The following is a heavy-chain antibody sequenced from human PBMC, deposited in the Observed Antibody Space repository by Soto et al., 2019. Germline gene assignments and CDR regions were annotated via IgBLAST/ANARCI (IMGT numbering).Heavy chain of an antibody. CDR1: GGYISRGGCS. CDR2: IYHSGST. Sequence: QTQPLTCAVSGGYISRGGCSWIWIRQQPGKGLECIGYIYHSGSTYYNPSLKSRVTISVDRSKNQFSLKLSSVTAADTAVYYCARGMTTVTSFDYWGQGTLVTVSS. D-gene: IGHD4-17*01. V-gene: IGHV4-30-2*01. CDR3: ARGMTTVTSFDY. J-gene: IGHJ4*02.